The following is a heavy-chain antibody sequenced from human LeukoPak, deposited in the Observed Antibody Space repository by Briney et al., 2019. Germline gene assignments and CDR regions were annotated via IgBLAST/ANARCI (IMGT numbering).Heavy chain of an antibody. CDR2: ISWNSGNI. Sequence: GGSLRLSCAASGFTFDDYAMHWVRQAPGKGLEWVAGISWNSGNIGYADSVRGRFTISRDNAKNSLYLQMNSLRAEDTAVYYCARVFGAFDIWGQGTMVTVSS. D-gene: IGHD3-16*01. CDR1: GFTFDDYA. V-gene: IGHV3-9*01. J-gene: IGHJ3*02. CDR3: ARVFGAFDI.